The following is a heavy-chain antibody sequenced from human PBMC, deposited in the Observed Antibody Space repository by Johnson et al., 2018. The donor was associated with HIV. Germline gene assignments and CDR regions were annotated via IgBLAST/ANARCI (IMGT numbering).Heavy chain of an antibody. CDR1: GFTFSSYD. V-gene: IGHV3-13*01. D-gene: IGHD7-27*01. CDR2: IGPAADT. J-gene: IGHJ3*02. Sequence: EVQLVESRGVLVQPGGSLRLSCAASGFTFSSYDIHWVRQATGKGLESVSPIGPAADTYYPGSVKGRFTVSRENAKNSLYLQMNSLRAGDTAVFYCAPLGDAFDIWGQGTMVTVSS. CDR3: APLGDAFDI.